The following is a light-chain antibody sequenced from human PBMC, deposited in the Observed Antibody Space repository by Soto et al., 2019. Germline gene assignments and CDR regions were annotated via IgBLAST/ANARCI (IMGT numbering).Light chain of an antibody. V-gene: IGKV1-39*01. CDR1: QSISGY. CDR3: QQSYSTPRT. J-gene: IGKJ1*01. Sequence: DIQMTQSPSSLSASVGDRVTISCRASQSISGYLNWYQQKPGKAPNLLIYAASSLKSGAPSRFSGSGSGTDFTLTISSLQPEDFATYYCQQSYSTPRTFGQGTKVEIK. CDR2: AAS.